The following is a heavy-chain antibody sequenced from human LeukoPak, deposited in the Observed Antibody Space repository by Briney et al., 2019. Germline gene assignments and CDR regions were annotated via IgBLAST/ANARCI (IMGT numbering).Heavy chain of an antibody. D-gene: IGHD3-10*01. V-gene: IGHV5-51*07. CDR1: GYSFSSYW. CDR2: IYPGDSDT. CDR3: ASLGSGSYYREFDP. Sequence: GESLKIPCKGSGYSFSSYWIAWVHQMPGKGLEWMGIIYPGDSDTRYSPSFQGQVTISADTSISTAYLQWSSLKASDTAMYYCASLGSGSYYREFDPWGQGTLVTVSS. J-gene: IGHJ5*02.